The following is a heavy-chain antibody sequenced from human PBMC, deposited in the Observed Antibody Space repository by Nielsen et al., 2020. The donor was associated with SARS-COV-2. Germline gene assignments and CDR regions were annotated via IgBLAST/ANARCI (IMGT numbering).Heavy chain of an antibody. V-gene: IGHV3-13*04. D-gene: IGHD6-19*01. CDR3: ARGYSSGSEYYFDY. J-gene: IGHJ4*02. Sequence: GESLKISCAASGFTFSSYDMHWVRQATGKGLEWVSAIGTAGDIYYPGSVKGRFTISRENAKNSLYLQMNSLRAGDTAVYYCARGYSSGSEYYFDYWGQGTLVTVSS. CDR2: IGTAGDI. CDR1: GFTFSSYD.